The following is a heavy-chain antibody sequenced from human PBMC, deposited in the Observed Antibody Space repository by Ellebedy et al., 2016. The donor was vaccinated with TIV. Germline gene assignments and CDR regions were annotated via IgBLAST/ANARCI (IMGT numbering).Heavy chain of an antibody. J-gene: IGHJ6*03. Sequence: ASVKVSXKASGYTFTSYYMHWVRQAPGQGLEWMGIINPSGGSTSYAQKFQGRVTMTRDTSTSTVYMELSSLRSEDTAVYYCARSGDYDILTGYYYYYYYMDVWGKGTTVTVSS. V-gene: IGHV1-46*03. CDR1: GYTFTSYY. CDR3: ARSGDYDILTGYYYYYYYMDV. CDR2: INPSGGST. D-gene: IGHD3-9*01.